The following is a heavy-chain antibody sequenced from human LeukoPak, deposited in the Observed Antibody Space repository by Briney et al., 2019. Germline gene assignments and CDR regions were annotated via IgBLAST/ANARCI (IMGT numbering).Heavy chain of an antibody. CDR3: ARGSDGYNWGYFDY. CDR2: IYYSGST. CDR1: GGSISSGGYY. V-gene: IGHV4-31*03. J-gene: IGHJ4*02. D-gene: IGHD5-24*01. Sequence: SKTLSLTCTVSGGSISSGGYYWSWIRQHPGKGLEWIGYIYYSGSTYYNPSLKGRVTISVDTSKNQFSLKLSSVTAADTAVYYCARGSDGYNWGYFDYWGQGTLVTVSS.